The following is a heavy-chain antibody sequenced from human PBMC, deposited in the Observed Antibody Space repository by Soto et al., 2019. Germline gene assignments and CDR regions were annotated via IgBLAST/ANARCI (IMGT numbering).Heavy chain of an antibody. V-gene: IGHV3-21*01. CDR1: GFTFSRDN. Sequence: EVQLVESGGGLVKPGGSLRLSCAASGFTFSRDNMNWVRQAPGKGLEWVSSISGSSSYIHYADSVKGRFTISRDNAKNSLCMQMNSLRAEDPAVYYCARGLWFGELPYFDYWGQGTLVTVSS. CDR2: ISGSSSYI. CDR3: ARGLWFGELPYFDY. J-gene: IGHJ4*02. D-gene: IGHD3-10*01.